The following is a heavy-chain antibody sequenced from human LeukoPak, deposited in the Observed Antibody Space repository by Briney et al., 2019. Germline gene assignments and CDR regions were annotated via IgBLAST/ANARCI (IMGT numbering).Heavy chain of an antibody. CDR1: GFTFSSYE. V-gene: IGHV4-4*02. CDR3: GKTDIYFNPIDY. Sequence: GSLRLSCAASGFTFSSYEMNWVRQPPGQGLEWVGEIHRDGRTRYHPSLKSRVTMSMDYSKNQFSLDVRSVTAADTAIYYCGKTDIYFNPIDYWGPGSLVTVSS. J-gene: IGHJ4*02. CDR2: IHRDGRT. D-gene: IGHD3-9*01.